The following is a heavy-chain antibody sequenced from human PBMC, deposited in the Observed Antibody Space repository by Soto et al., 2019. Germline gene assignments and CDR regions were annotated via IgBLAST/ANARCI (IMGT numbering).Heavy chain of an antibody. V-gene: IGHV1-69*02. CDR3: ARRSIAVAGTDY. CDR1: GGTFSSYT. CDR2: IIPILGIA. D-gene: IGHD6-19*01. J-gene: IGHJ4*02. Sequence: QVQLVQSGAEVKKPGSSVKVSCKASGGTFSSYTISWVRQAPGQGLEWMGRIIPILGIANYAQKFQGRVTITADKSTSTAYMELSSLRSEDTAVYSCARRSIAVAGTDYWGQGTLVTVSS.